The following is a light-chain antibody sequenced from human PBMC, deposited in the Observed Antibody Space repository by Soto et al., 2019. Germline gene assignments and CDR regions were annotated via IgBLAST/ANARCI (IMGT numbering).Light chain of an antibody. Sequence: QSALTQPRSVSGSPGQSVTISCTGTSSDVGGYNHVSWYQQHPGKAPKLMINDVSKRPSGVPDRFSGSKSGNTASLTISGLQAEEEADYYCCSYAGSYTVVFGGGTKLTVL. CDR2: DVS. J-gene: IGLJ2*01. V-gene: IGLV2-11*01. CDR1: SSDVGGYNH. CDR3: CSYAGSYTVV.